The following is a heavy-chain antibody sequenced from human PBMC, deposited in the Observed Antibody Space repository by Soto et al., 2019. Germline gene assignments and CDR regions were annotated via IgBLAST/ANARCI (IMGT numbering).Heavy chain of an antibody. CDR2: IYYSGST. J-gene: IGHJ6*02. CDR3: ARAGYCSSTSCFYGMDV. Sequence: QVQLQESGPGLVKPSQTLSLTCTVSGGSISSGDYYWSWIRQPPGKGLEWIGYIYYSGSTYYNPSLKSRVTISVDTPKNQFSLKLSSVTAADTAVYYCARAGYCSSTSCFYGMDVWGQGTTVTVSS. D-gene: IGHD2-2*01. CDR1: GGSISSGDYY. V-gene: IGHV4-30-4*01.